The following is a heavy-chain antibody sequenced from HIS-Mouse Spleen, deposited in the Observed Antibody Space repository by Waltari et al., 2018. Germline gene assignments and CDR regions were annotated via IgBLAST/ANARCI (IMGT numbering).Heavy chain of an antibody. CDR3: AREIPYSSSWYDWYFDL. CDR1: GCSISRSSYY. Sequence: QLQLQESGPGLVKPSETLSLTRTVSGCSISRSSYYWGWLRQPPGKGLEWIGSIYYSGRTYYNPSLKSRVTISVDTSKNQFSLKLSSVTAADTAVYYCAREIPYSSSWYDWYFDLWGRGTLVTVSS. CDR2: IYYSGRT. J-gene: IGHJ2*01. D-gene: IGHD6-13*01. V-gene: IGHV4-39*07.